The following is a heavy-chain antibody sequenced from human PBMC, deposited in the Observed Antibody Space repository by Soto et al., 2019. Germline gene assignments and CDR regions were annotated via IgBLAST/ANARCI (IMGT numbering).Heavy chain of an antibody. V-gene: IGHV3-48*02. CDR1: GFTFSSYN. CDR3: AREERGFDY. CDR2: ISSPGSTT. D-gene: IGHD1-1*01. J-gene: IGHJ4*02. Sequence: EVQLVESGGGSIQTGGSLRLSCAASGFTFSSYNMNWVRQAPGKGLEWIAYISSPGSTTYYADSVKGRFTTSRDNAKNSLFLQINSLRDEDTGVDYCAREERGFDYWGRGSLVTVSS.